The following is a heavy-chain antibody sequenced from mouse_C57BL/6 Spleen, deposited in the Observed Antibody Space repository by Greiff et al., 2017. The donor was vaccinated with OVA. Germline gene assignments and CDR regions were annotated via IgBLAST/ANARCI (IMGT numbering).Heavy chain of an antibody. J-gene: IGHJ1*03. Sequence: EVMLVESGGGLVKPGGSLKLSCAASGFTFSSYTMSWVRQTPEKRLEWVATFSGGGGNTYYPDSVKGRFTSSRDNAKNTLYLQMSSLRSEDTALYYCARYDGYYGWYFDVWGTGTTVTVSS. V-gene: IGHV5-9*01. CDR3: ARYDGYYGWYFDV. D-gene: IGHD2-3*01. CDR1: GFTFSSYT. CDR2: FSGGGGNT.